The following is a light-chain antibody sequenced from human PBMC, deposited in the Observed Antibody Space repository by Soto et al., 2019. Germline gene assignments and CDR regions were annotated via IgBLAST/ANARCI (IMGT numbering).Light chain of an antibody. Sequence: EILMTQSPVTLSVSPGERATLSCRASQRVSSNVAWYRQKPGQAPRLLIYGASTRATGIPARFSGSGSETEFTLTISSLQSEDFAVYYCQQYNNWPPYTFGQGTKVDIK. CDR1: QRVSSN. V-gene: IGKV3-15*01. CDR3: QQYNNWPPYT. J-gene: IGKJ2*01. CDR2: GAS.